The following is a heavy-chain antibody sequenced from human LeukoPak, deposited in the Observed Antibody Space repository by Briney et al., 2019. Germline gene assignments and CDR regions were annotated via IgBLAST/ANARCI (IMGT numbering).Heavy chain of an antibody. V-gene: IGHV4-59*01. D-gene: IGHD3-22*01. CDR2: IFYSGST. J-gene: IGHJ4*02. Sequence: SETLSLTCTVAGGSISSYYWSWIGQPPGRGLEGFGYIFYSGSTNYNPSLKSRVTISVDTSKNQFSLKLSSVPAADTAVYYCAREDYDRRIDYWGQGTLVTVSS. CDR1: GGSISSYY. CDR3: AREDYDRRIDY.